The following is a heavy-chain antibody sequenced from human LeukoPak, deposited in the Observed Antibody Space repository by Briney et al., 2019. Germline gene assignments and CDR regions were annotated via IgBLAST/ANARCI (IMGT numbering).Heavy chain of an antibody. D-gene: IGHD3-22*01. CDR2: INPNSGGT. CDR3: ARDWLDSSGYYYFDY. Sequence: ASVKVSCKASGYTFTGYYMHWVRQAPGQGLEWMGWINPNSGGTNYAQKFQGRVTMTRDTSISTAYMELSRLRSDDTVVYYCARDWLDSSGYYYFDYWGQGTLVTVSS. CDR1: GYTFTGYY. V-gene: IGHV1-2*02. J-gene: IGHJ4*02.